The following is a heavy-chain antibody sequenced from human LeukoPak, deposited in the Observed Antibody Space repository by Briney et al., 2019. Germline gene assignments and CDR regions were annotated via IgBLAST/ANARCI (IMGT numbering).Heavy chain of an antibody. CDR3: ITPLPYSAQ. CDR1: GFTFSNAY. J-gene: IGHJ4*02. Sequence: GGALRLSWAGFGFTFSNAYMNWGRQAPGEGVEWVGRIKPKTDGETTEYAAPVKDRFSISRDDSKSMMYLQMNSLKTEDTAVYYCITPLPYSAQGGQGTLVTVSS. V-gene: IGHV3-15*07. D-gene: IGHD2-21*01. CDR2: IKPKTDGETT.